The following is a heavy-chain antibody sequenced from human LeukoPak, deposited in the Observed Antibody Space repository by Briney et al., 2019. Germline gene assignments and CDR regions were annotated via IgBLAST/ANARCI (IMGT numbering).Heavy chain of an antibody. D-gene: IGHD5-12*01. V-gene: IGHV3-21*01. CDR2: ISSSSSYI. CDR3: ARERLDIVATAFDY. Sequence: PGGSLRLSCAASGFTFSSYSMNWVRQAPGKGLEWVSSISSSSSYIYYADSVKGRFTISRGNAKNSLYLQMNSLRAEDTAVYYCARERLDIVATAFDYWGQGTLVTVSS. J-gene: IGHJ4*02. CDR1: GFTFSSYS.